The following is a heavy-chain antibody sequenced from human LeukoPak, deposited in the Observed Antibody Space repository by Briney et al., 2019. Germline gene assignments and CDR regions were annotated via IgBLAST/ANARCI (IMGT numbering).Heavy chain of an antibody. CDR1: GFTFSSYA. D-gene: IGHD5-12*01. V-gene: IGHV3-33*08. CDR3: ARAGYGAGNYYYYGMDV. Sequence: PGGSLRLSCAASGFTFSSYAMSWVRQAPGKGLEWVAVIWYDGSDKYYADSVKGRFTISRDNSKNTLYLQMNSLRAEDTAVYYCARAGYGAGNYYYYGMDVWGQGTAVTVSS. J-gene: IGHJ6*02. CDR2: IWYDGSDK.